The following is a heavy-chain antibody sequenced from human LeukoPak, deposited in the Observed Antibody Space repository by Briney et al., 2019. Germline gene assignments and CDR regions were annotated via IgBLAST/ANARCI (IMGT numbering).Heavy chain of an antibody. CDR2: IRYDGSDE. CDR3: AREKQQVLLSDAFDI. V-gene: IGHV3-30*04. J-gene: IGHJ3*02. CDR1: GFTFSNYA. D-gene: IGHD6-13*01. Sequence: GGSLRLSCAASGFTFSNYAVHWVRQAPGKGLKWVAVIRYDGSDEYYADAVKGRFTISRDNSKNTLYLQMNSLRVEDTAVYYCAREKQQVLLSDAFDIWGQGTMVTVSS.